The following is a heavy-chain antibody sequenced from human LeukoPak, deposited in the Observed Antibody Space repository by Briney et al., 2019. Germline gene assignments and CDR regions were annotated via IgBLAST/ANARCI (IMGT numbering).Heavy chain of an antibody. CDR2: VSGSAGRT. D-gene: IGHD2-8*02. V-gene: IGHV3-23*01. CDR3: AKNRGHCVDGVCHNYYYMDV. CDR1: GFTFSSFA. Sequence: GGTLRLSCAASGFTFSSFAMTWVRQAPGKGLEWVSTVSGSAGRTDYADSVKGRFTISRDNLKNTLYLQMNGLRAEDTAVYYCAKNRGHCVDGVCHNYYYMDVWGRGTTVTVSS. J-gene: IGHJ6*03.